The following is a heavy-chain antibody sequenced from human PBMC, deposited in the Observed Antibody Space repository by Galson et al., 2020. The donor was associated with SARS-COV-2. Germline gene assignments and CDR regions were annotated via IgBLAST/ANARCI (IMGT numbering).Heavy chain of an antibody. CDR3: ARDRGGYGMDV. CDR1: GGSFSGYY. D-gene: IGHD3-16*01. J-gene: IGHJ6*02. V-gene: IGHV4-34*01. CDR2: INHSGST. Sequence: ETSETLSLTCAVYGGSFSGYYWSWIRQPPGKGLEWIGEINHSGSTNYNPPLKSRVTISVDTSKNQFSLKLSSVTAADTAVYYCARDRGGYGMDVWGQGTTVTVSS.